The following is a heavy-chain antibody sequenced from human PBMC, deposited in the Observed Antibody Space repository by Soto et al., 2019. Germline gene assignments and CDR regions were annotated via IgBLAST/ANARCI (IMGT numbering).Heavy chain of an antibody. Sequence: EVQLVESGGGLVQPGGSLRLSCAASGFTFSSYWMSWVRQAPGKGLEWVANIKQDGSEKYYVDSVKGRFTISRDNAKNSLYLQRNSLRAEDTAVYYCAREGRAGWNRLREFDYWGQGTLVTVSS. CDR3: AREGRAGWNRLREFDY. J-gene: IGHJ4*02. CDR1: GFTFSSYW. V-gene: IGHV3-7*01. D-gene: IGHD1-1*01. CDR2: IKQDGSEK.